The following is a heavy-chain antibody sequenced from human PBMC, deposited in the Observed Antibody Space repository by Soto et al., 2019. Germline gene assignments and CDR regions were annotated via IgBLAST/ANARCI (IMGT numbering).Heavy chain of an antibody. V-gene: IGHV3-74*01. Sequence: EVQLVESGGGLVQPGGSLRLSCTTSGFTFSTSWMHWVRQTPGKGLLWVSHISTDGSITNYADSAKGRFTISRDNAKNTLFLQMNNLRAEDTAVYFCARDIGYGGIWGQGTLVTVSS. D-gene: IGHD3-16*01. J-gene: IGHJ4*02. CDR3: ARDIGYGGI. CDR1: GFTFSTSW. CDR2: ISTDGSIT.